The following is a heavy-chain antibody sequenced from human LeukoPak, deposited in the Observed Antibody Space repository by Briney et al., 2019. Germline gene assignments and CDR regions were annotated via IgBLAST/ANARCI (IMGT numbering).Heavy chain of an antibody. J-gene: IGHJ3*02. Sequence: PGGSLRLSCVASGFSFTSYWMSWVRQAPGKGLEFVANINQDAGTTNYVDSVKGRFTISRDNAENSLYLQMSSLRAEDTALYYCARDPGWSSFDIWGQGIMATVSS. CDR2: INQDAGTT. V-gene: IGHV3-7*01. D-gene: IGHD2-15*01. CDR3: ARDPGWSSFDI. CDR1: GFSFTSYW.